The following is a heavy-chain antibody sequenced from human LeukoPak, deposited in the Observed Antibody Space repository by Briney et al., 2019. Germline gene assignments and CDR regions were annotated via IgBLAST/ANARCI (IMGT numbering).Heavy chain of an antibody. Sequence: ASVKVSCKASGGTFSSYAISWVRQAPGQGLEWMGRIIPILGIANYAQKFQGRVTITADKSTSTAYMELSSLRSEDTAVYYCAVSSSISDAFDIWGQGTMVTVSS. D-gene: IGHD6-13*01. J-gene: IGHJ3*02. CDR2: IIPILGIA. V-gene: IGHV1-69*04. CDR3: AVSSSISDAFDI. CDR1: GGTFSSYA.